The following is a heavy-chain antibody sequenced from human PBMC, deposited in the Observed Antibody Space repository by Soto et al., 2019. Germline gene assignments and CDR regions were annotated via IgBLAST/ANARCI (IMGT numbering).Heavy chain of an antibody. J-gene: IGHJ5*02. Sequence: VDGGYFRGYCWRWIRKPTGKGLEWIGEINHSGSTNYNPSLKSRVTISVDTSKNQFSLKLSSVTAADTAVYYCARGGGSGSYYNWFDPWGQGTLVTVS. CDR2: INHSGST. V-gene: IGHV4-34*01. CDR1: GGYFRGYC. D-gene: IGHD3-10*01. CDR3: ARGGGSGSYYNWFDP.